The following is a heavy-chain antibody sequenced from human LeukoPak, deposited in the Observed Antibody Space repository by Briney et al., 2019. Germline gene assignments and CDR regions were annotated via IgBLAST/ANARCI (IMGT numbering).Heavy chain of an antibody. J-gene: IGHJ4*02. V-gene: IGHV3-23*01. CDR2: ISGSDGST. CDR1: GFTFSSYA. Sequence: GGSLRLSCAVSGFTFSSYAMSWVRQAPGRGLEWVSTISGSDGSTYYADSVKGRFTISRDNSENTVYLQMNSLRAEDTAVYYCARGNCGGDCYPLAYWGQGTLVTVSS. CDR3: ARGNCGGDCYPLAY. D-gene: IGHD2-21*02.